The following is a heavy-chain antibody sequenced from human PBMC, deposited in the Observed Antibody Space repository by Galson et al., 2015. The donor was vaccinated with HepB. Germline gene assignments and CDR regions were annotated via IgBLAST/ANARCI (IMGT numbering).Heavy chain of an antibody. CDR2: IFYSGST. V-gene: IGHV4-61*03. CDR3: ARHKTYNWFDP. Sequence: ETLSLTCNVSGGSVSSGSYYWSWIRQPPGKALEWIGYIFYSGSTKYNPSLESRVTISIDTSMNHFSLKLSSVTAADTAVYYCARHKTYNWFDPWGQGTLVTVSS. J-gene: IGHJ5*02. CDR1: GGSVSSGSYY.